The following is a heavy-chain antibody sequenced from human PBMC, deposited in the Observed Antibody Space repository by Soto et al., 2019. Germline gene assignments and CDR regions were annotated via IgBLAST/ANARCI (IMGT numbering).Heavy chain of an antibody. CDR2: IYYSGST. CDR1: GGSISSYY. J-gene: IGHJ3*02. V-gene: IGHV4-59*01. Sequence: NPSETLSLTCTVSGGSISSYYWSWIRQPPGKGLEWIGYIYYSGSTNYNPSLKSRVTISVDTSKNQFSLKLSSVTAADTAVYYCARDGVQSYDSAVVHDAFDIWGQGTMVTVSS. D-gene: IGHD3-22*01. CDR3: ARDGVQSYDSAVVHDAFDI.